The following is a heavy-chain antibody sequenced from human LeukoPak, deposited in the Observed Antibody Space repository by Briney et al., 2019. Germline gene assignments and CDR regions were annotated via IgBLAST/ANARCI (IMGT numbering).Heavy chain of an antibody. J-gene: IGHJ4*02. CDR1: GGSITSAGYY. CDR2: IYGRGTT. CDR3: ARLTGTSYLDY. Sequence: SETLSLTCTVSGGSITSAGYYWSWIRQPPGRGLEWVGYIYGRGTTYYNPSLKSRVTISEDTSRNQFSLKLSSVTAADTAVYYCARLTGTSYLDYWGQGALVTVSS. V-gene: IGHV4-31*03. D-gene: IGHD2-2*01.